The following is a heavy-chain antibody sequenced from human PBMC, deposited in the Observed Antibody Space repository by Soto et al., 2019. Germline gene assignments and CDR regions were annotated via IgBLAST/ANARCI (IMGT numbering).Heavy chain of an antibody. V-gene: IGHV3-21*01. J-gene: IGHJ3*02. CDR3: ASGLRAYYYDSSGYVQGALDI. CDR1: GFTFSSYS. CDR2: ISSSSSYI. D-gene: IGHD3-22*01. Sequence: PGGSLRLSCAASGFTFSSYSMNWVRQAPGKGLEWVSSISSSSSYIYYADSVKGRFTISRDNAKNSLYLQMNSLRAEDTAVYYCASGLRAYYYDSSGYVQGALDIWGQGTMVTVSS.